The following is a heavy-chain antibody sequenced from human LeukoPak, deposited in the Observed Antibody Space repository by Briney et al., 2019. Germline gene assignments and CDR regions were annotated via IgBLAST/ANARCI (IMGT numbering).Heavy chain of an antibody. V-gene: IGHV3-21*01. J-gene: IGHJ3*02. CDR1: GFTFNIYS. CDR2: ISSRSVYI. CDR3: SRDLDCTVTTCFDGDDGFDI. Sequence: GGSLRLSCEASGFTFNIYSMNWVRQVPGKGLEWVSSISSRSVYIYYADSVKGRFAISRDNAKKSLYLQVNSLTDEDTAVYFCSRDLDCTVTTCFDGDDGFDIWGRGTMVTVSS. D-gene: IGHD2-8*02.